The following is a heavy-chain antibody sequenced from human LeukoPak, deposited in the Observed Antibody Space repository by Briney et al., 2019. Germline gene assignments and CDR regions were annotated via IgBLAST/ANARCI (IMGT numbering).Heavy chain of an antibody. D-gene: IGHD3-10*01. CDR2: MNHSGST. Sequence: SETLSLTCAVYGGSFSGYYWSWIRQPPGKGLEWIGEMNHSGSTNYNPSLKSRVTISVDTSKNQFSLKLSSVTAADTAVYYCARHQKDWNYAVYYGSGSYYFFFDYWGQGTLVTVSS. CDR1: GGSFSGYY. J-gene: IGHJ4*02. V-gene: IGHV4-34*01. CDR3: ARHQKDWNYAVYYGSGSYYFFFDY.